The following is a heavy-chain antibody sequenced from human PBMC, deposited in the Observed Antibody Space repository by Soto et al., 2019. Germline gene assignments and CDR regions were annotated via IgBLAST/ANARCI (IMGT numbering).Heavy chain of an antibody. CDR3: ARERDSNQHDAFDI. CDR1: GGSISSGDYY. V-gene: IGHV4-30-4*01. CDR2: IYYSGST. J-gene: IGHJ3*02. Sequence: SETLSLTCTVSGGSISSGDYYWSWIRQPPGKGLEWIGYIYYSGSTYYNPSLKSRVTISVDTSKNQFSLKLSSVTAADTAVYYCARERDSNQHDAFDIWGQGTMVTVSS.